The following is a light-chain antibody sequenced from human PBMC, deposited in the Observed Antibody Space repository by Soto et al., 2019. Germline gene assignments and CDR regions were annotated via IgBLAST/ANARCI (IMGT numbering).Light chain of an antibody. CDR1: QSVGGY. CDR3: HQRSNWPPLT. V-gene: IGKV3-11*01. Sequence: EIVLTQSPATLSLSPGERATLSCRASQSVGGYLDWYQQKPGQAPRLLIYDASNRASGIPARFNGSGSGTDFTLTISSLEPEDLAVYYCHQRSNWPPLTFGGGTKVEIK. CDR2: DAS. J-gene: IGKJ4*01.